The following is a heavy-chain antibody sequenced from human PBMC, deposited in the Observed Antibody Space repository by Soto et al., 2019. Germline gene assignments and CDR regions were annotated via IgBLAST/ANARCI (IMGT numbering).Heavy chain of an antibody. Sequence: QVQLEESGGGVVQPGTSLRLSCVASGFTFSSYGMHWVRQAPGKGLEWVAVIPNTENKKYYADSVKGRFTISRDNSQNTLVLQRDSLMSEDTAVYYCARTAGGRVRGALDIWGQGTMVTVS. J-gene: IGHJ3*02. CDR3: ARTAGGRVRGALDI. D-gene: IGHD6-13*01. CDR2: IPNTENKK. CDR1: GFTFSSYG. V-gene: IGHV3-30-3*01.